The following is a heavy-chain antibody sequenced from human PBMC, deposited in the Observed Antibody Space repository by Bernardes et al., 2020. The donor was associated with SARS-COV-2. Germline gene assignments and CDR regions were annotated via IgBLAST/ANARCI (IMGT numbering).Heavy chain of an antibody. CDR3: ARYPIGAFDI. V-gene: IGHV1-18*01. Sequence: ASVKVSCKAYGYTFTNYDISWVRQAPGQGLEWMGWISGDNGNTNYAQQLQGRLTMTTDTSTSTAYMELRSLRSDDTAVYYCARYPIGAFDIWGQGTMVTVSS. D-gene: IGHD3-16*01. CDR2: ISGDNGNT. CDR1: GYTFTNYD. J-gene: IGHJ3*02.